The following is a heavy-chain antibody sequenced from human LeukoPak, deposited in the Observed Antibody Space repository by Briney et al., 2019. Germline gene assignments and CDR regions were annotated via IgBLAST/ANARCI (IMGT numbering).Heavy chain of an antibody. CDR2: IKQDGSEK. D-gene: IGHD2-15*01. CDR1: GFTFSSYW. CDR3: ARDNNIVVVVAAYYMDV. J-gene: IGHJ6*03. V-gene: IGHV3-7*01. Sequence: GGSLRLSCAASGFTFSSYWTSWVRQAPGKGLEWVANIKQDGSEKYYVDSVKGRFTISRDNAKNSLYLQMNSLRAEDTAVYYCARDNNIVVVVAAYYMDVWGKGTTVTVSS.